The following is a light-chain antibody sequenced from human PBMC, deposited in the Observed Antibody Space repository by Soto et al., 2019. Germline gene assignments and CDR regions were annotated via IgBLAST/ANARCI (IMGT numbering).Light chain of an antibody. CDR2: GAS. CDR1: QSVSSSY. Sequence: EIVLTQSPGTLSLSPGERATLSCRASQSVSSSYLAWYQQKPGQAPRLLIYGASSRATGIPDRLSGSGSGTDLTLTISRLEPEDFAVYYCQQYGGSPFTFGPGTKVDIK. CDR3: QQYGGSPFT. V-gene: IGKV3-20*01. J-gene: IGKJ3*01.